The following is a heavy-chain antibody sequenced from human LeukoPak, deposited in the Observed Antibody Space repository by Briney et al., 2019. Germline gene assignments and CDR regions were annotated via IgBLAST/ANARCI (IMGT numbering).Heavy chain of an antibody. D-gene: IGHD5-24*01. CDR3: ARAAEMATIFD. J-gene: IGHJ4*02. Sequence: PGGSLRLSCAASGFTFSSYSMNWVRQAPGKGLEWVSSISSISYIYYADSVKGRFTISRDNAKNSLYLQMNSLRAEDTAVYYCARAAEMATIFDWGQGTLVTVSS. CDR1: GFTFSSYS. V-gene: IGHV3-21*01. CDR2: ISSISYI.